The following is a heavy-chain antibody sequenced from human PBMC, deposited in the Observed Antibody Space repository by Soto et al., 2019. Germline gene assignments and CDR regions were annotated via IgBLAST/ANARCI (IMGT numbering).Heavy chain of an antibody. V-gene: IGHV3-74*01. CDR3: TRGIYDYGDYAGFDF. J-gene: IGHJ4*02. CDR2: LSSDGSFT. CDR1: GFTFNTYW. Sequence: EVQLVESGGGLVQPGGSLRLSCAASGFTFNTYWMQWVRQGPGKGPEWVSRLSSDGSFTSYADSVKGRFTVSRDNAKNTVYLQMNSLRVEDTAVYYCTRGIYDYGDYAGFDFWGQGTLVTVSS. D-gene: IGHD4-17*01.